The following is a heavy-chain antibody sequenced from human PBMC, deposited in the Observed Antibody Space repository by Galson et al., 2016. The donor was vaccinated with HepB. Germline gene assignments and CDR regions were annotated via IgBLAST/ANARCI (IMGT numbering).Heavy chain of an antibody. V-gene: IGHV3-53*01. D-gene: IGHD3-16*02. CDR1: GFTVSNNY. Sequence: LRLSCAASGFTVSNNYMSWVRQAPGKGLECVSLIYSGGSTSYADSVKGRFTISRDHFKNTLYLQMNSLRAEDTAVYFCTCGRSPGAYWGQGTLVTVSS. CDR3: TCGRSPGAY. CDR2: IYSGGST. J-gene: IGHJ4*02.